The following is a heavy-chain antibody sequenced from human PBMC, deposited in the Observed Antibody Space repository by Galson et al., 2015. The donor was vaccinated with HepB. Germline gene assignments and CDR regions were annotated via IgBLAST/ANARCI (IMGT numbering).Heavy chain of an antibody. Sequence: SVKVSCKVSGYTLTELSMHWVRQAPGKGLEWMGGFDPEDGETIYAQKFQGRVTMTEDTSTDTAYMELSSLRSEDTAVYYCATDRDCSGGSCYSQGVFDYWGQGTLVTVSS. V-gene: IGHV1-24*01. CDR1: GYTLTELS. CDR3: ATDRDCSGGSCYSQGVFDY. CDR2: FDPEDGET. J-gene: IGHJ4*02. D-gene: IGHD2-15*01.